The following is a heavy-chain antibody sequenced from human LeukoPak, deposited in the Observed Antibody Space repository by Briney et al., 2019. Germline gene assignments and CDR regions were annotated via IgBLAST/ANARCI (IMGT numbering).Heavy chain of an antibody. V-gene: IGHV3-30-3*01. CDR3: ARGVGNYDSSGYYPLGYYYYMDV. CDR2: ISYDGSNK. CDR1: GFTFSSYA. D-gene: IGHD3-22*01. J-gene: IGHJ6*03. Sequence: GGSLRLSCAASGFTFSSYAMHWVRQAPGKGLEWVAVISYDGSNKYYADSVKGRFTISRDNSKNTLYLQMNSLRAEDTAVYYCARGVGNYDSSGYYPLGYYYYMDVWGKGTTVTVSS.